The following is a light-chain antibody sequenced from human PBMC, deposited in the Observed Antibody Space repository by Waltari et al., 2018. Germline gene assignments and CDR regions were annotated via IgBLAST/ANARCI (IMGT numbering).Light chain of an antibody. CDR3: MQGTQWPYT. CDR1: QSLDYGDENTY. V-gene: IGKV2-30*01. CDR2: KGS. Sequence: VVLTQSPLSLPVTLGQLASISCTSTQSLDYGDENTYLNWFQQRPGQSPRRLIYKGSTRDSGVPDRFSGSGSDTDFTLTISRVEAEDVGVYFCMQGTQWPYTFGQGTKLEIK. J-gene: IGKJ2*01.